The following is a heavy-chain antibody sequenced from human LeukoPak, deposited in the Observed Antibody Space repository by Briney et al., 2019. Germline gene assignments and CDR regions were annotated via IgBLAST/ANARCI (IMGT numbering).Heavy chain of an antibody. CDR3: AKDPGAHYYGSGSYRRGSYFDY. Sequence: GGSLRLSCAASGITLSSYWMSWVRQAPGKGLEWVANIKQDGSEKWYVDSVKGRFTISRDNSKNTLYLQMNSLRAEDTAVYYCAKDPGAHYYGSGSYRRGSYFDYWGQGTLVTVSS. J-gene: IGHJ4*02. D-gene: IGHD3-10*01. CDR1: GITLSSYW. CDR2: IKQDGSEK. V-gene: IGHV3-7*01.